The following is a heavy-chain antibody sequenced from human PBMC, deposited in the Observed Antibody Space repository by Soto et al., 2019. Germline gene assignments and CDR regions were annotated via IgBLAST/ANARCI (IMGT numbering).Heavy chain of an antibody. CDR1: GFTFSSYP. Sequence: LRLSCAASGFTFSSYPMSWVRQAPGKGLEWVSAISGSGGSTYYADSVKGRFTISRDNSKNTLYLQMNSLRAEDTAVYYCAKIPNQMKLPASDGMAWGQGTMLTVSS. V-gene: IGHV3-23*01. CDR2: ISGSGGST. D-gene: IGHD5-18*01. CDR3: AKIPNQMKLPASDGMA. J-gene: IGHJ1*01.